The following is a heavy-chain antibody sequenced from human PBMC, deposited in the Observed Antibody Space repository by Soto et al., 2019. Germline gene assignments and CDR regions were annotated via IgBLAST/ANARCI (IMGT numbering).Heavy chain of an antibody. V-gene: IGHV3-21*01. D-gene: IGHD3-16*01. CDR2: ISSSSSYI. CDR1: GFTFSSYS. Sequence: EVQLVESGGGLVKPGGSLRLSCAASGFTFSSYSMNWVRQAPGKGLEWVSYISSSSSYIYYADSVKGRFTISRDNAKNSLYLQMNSLRAEDTAVYYCARELGDDWFDPWGQGTLVTGSS. CDR3: ARELGDDWFDP. J-gene: IGHJ5*02.